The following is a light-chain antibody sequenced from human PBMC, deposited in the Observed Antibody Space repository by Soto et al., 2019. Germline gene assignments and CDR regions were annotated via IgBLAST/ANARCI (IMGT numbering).Light chain of an antibody. J-gene: IGLJ7*01. CDR1: SSDVGGYNY. CDR3: SSYTSSSTAV. CDR2: DVS. Sequence: QSALTQPASVSGSPGQSITISCTGTSSDVGGYNYVSWYQQHPGKAPKLMIYDVSNRPSGVSNRFSGSKSGNTASLNISGLQAEDEADYYCSSYTSSSTAVFGGGTQLTVL. V-gene: IGLV2-14*01.